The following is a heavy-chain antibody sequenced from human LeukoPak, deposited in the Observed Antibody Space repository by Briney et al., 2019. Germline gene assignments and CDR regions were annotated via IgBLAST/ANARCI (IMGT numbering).Heavy chain of an antibody. V-gene: IGHV1-18*01. CDR2: ISAYNGNT. D-gene: IGHD3/OR15-3a*01. J-gene: IGHJ6*03. CDR3: ARSVDESYYYYMDV. CDR1: GYTFTSYG. Sequence: ASVKVSCTASGYTFTSYGISWVRQAPGQGLEWMGWISAYNGNTNYAPKLQGRVTMTTDTSTSTAYMELRSLRSDDTAVYYCARSVDESYYYYMDVWGKGTTVTVSS.